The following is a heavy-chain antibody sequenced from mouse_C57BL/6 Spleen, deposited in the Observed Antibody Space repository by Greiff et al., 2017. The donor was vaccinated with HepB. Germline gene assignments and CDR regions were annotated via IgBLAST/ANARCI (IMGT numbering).Heavy chain of an antibody. CDR2: ISSGSSTI. V-gene: IGHV5-17*01. CDR1: GFNFSDYG. Sequence: EVQVVESGGGLVKPGGSLKLSCAASGFNFSDYGMHWVRQAPEKGLEWVAYISSGSSTIYYADTVKGRFTISRDTAKNTLFLQMTRLRSEDTAMYYCARARVLYAMDYWGQGTSVTVSS. CDR3: ARARVLYAMDY. J-gene: IGHJ4*01.